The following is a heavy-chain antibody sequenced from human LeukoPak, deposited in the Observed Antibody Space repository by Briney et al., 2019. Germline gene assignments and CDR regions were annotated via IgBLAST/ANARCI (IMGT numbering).Heavy chain of an antibody. CDR1: XYXXTGYY. J-gene: IGHJ5*02. D-gene: IGHD3-16*01. V-gene: IGHV1-2*02. CDR2: INPNSGGT. CDR3: ARETYVKNWFDP. Sequence: ASVKVSCKASXYXXTGYYMHWVRQXPGQGLEWXGWINPNSGGTNYAQKFQGRVTMTRDTSISTAYMELSRLRSDDTAVYYCARETYVKNWFDPWGQGTLVTVSS.